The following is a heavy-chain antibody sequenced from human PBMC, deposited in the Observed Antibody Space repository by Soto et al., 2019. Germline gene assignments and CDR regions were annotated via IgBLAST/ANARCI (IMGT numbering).Heavy chain of an antibody. J-gene: IGHJ4*02. Sequence: QLQLQESGPGLVKPSETLSLTCTVSGGSISSSSYYWGWIRQPPGKGLEWIGSIYYSGSTYYNPSLKSRVTIAVDTSTNQFSLKLSSVTAADTAVYYCARHSIYDYIPYYFDYWGQGTLVTVSS. CDR1: GGSISSSSYY. CDR2: IYYSGST. D-gene: IGHD3-16*01. V-gene: IGHV4-39*01. CDR3: ARHSIYDYIPYYFDY.